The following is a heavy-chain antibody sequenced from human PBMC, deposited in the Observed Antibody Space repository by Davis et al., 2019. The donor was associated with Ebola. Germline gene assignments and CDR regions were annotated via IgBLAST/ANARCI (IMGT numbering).Heavy chain of an antibody. Sequence: GESLKISCSASGFTFSSCAMHWVRQAPGKGLESVSRISTNGGNTYYAESVKGRFTISRDNSKDTLYLQMRSLRTEDTAVYYCVKDRFTVVVVHGGFDYWGQGTLVTVSS. J-gene: IGHJ4*02. D-gene: IGHD2-15*01. CDR3: VKDRFTVVVVHGGFDY. CDR2: ISTNGGNT. CDR1: GFTFSSCA. V-gene: IGHV3-64D*06.